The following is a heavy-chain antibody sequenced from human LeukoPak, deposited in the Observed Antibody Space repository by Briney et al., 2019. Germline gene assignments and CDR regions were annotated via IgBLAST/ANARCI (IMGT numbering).Heavy chain of an antibody. V-gene: IGHV3-7*01. D-gene: IGHD6-19*01. J-gene: IGHJ5*02. CDR3: ARDLRVAVTGNWRWFDP. Sequence: TGGSLRLSCAASGFSFSSHYMSWVRQAPGNGLEWVANIKQDGSEKYYVDSVKGRFTISRDNAQNSLYLQMNSLRAEDTAVYYCARDLRVAVTGNWRWFDPWGQGTLVTVSS. CDR1: GFSFSSHY. CDR2: IKQDGSEK.